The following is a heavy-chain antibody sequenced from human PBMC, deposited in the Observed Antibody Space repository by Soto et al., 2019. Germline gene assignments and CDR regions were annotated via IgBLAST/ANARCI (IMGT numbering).Heavy chain of an antibody. Sequence: SCAASGFTFSSYSIHWVRQPPGKGLEWVALISYDGIHKDYADSVKGRFTLSRDNSKNTLFLQMSSLRVEDTAVYYCARTYLYGNNWYDSWGQGTLVTVSS. CDR1: GFTFSSYS. CDR2: ISYDGIHK. J-gene: IGHJ5*01. V-gene: IGHV3-30-3*01. CDR3: ARTYLYGNNWYDS. D-gene: IGHD3-10*01.